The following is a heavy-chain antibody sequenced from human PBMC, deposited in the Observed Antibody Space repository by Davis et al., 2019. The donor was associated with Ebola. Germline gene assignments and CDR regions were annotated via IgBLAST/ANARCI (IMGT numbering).Heavy chain of an antibody. V-gene: IGHV1-69*10. D-gene: IGHD2-15*01. CDR1: GGTFSSYG. Sequence: SVKVSCKASGGTFSSYGISWVRQAPGQGLDWMGGIIPVFGIPKHAQKFQGRVTMTRDTSTRTVYMELSSLTSDDTAVYFCAREEDYWGQGTLVTVSS. CDR2: IIPVFGIP. CDR3: AREEDY. J-gene: IGHJ4*02.